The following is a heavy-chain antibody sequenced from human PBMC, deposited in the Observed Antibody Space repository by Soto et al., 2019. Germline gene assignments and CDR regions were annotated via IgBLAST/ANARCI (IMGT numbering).Heavy chain of an antibody. Sequence: QVQLVESGGGVVQPGRSLRLSCAASGFTFSSYGMHWVRQAPGKGLEWVAVIWYDGSNKYYADSVKGRFTISRDNSKNTLYLQMNSLRAEDTAVYYCARDQYCSSTSCYDHYLDYWGQGTTVTVSS. V-gene: IGHV3-33*01. CDR3: ARDQYCSSTSCYDHYLDY. J-gene: IGHJ4*03. D-gene: IGHD2-2*01. CDR1: GFTFSSYG. CDR2: IWYDGSNK.